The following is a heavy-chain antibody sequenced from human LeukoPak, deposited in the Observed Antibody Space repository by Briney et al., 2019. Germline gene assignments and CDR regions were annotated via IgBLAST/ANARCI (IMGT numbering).Heavy chain of an antibody. CDR2: VSYDGGNK. CDR1: GFTFSSYA. J-gene: IGHJ6*04. V-gene: IGHV3-30*04. CDR3: ARGGRPGIQFRGFGMDV. Sequence: GGSLRLSCAASGFTFSSYAMHWVRQAPGKGLEWVAIVSYDGGNKYYADSVKGRFTISRDSSINTLYLQVSSLRAEDTAVYYCARGGRPGIQFRGFGMDVWGKGTTVTVSS. D-gene: IGHD6-13*01.